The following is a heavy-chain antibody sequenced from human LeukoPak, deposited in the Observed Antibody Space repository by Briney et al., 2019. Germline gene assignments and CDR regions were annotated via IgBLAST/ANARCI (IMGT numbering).Heavy chain of an antibody. CDR2: ISHDGGST. D-gene: IGHD6-19*01. CDR1: GFTFSSFA. CDR3: AKDFSSGLFDY. J-gene: IGHJ4*02. Sequence: GGSLRLSCAASGFTFSSFAMSWVRQTPGKGLEWVSTISHDGGSTYSADSVKGRFTISRDNSKSTLYLQMNSLRAEDTALYFCAKDFSSGLFDYWGQGTLVAVSS. V-gene: IGHV3-23*01.